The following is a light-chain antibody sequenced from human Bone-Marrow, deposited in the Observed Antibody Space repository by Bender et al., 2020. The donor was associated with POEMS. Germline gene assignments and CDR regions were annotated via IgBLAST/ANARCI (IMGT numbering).Light chain of an antibody. CDR1: ALPRRY. Sequence: SYELTQPPSVSVSPGQTARITCSGDALPRRYVYWYQQKSGQAPVVVVYKNTERPSGIPERFSGSSSGTTVTLTISGVQAEDEADYYCQSADSSGTFPVVFGGGTKLTVL. CDR2: KNT. V-gene: IGLV3-25*03. CDR3: QSADSSGTFPVV. J-gene: IGLJ2*01.